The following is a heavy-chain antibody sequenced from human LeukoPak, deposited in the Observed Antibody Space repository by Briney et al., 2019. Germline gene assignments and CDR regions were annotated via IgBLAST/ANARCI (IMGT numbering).Heavy chain of an antibody. D-gene: IGHD3-10*01. CDR1: GFTFISYE. J-gene: IGHJ6*02. CDR2: ISSSGSTI. V-gene: IGHV3-48*03. Sequence: GGSLRLSCAASGFTFISYEMNWVRQARGKGLEWVSYISSSGSTIYYADSMKGRFTISRDNAKNSLYLQMNSLRAEDTAVYYCARNYGSGSHYYYGMDVWGQGTTVTVSS. CDR3: ARNYGSGSHYYYGMDV.